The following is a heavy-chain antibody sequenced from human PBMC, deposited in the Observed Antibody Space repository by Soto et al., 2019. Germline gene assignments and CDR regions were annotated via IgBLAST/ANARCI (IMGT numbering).Heavy chain of an antibody. J-gene: IGHJ3*02. Sequence: SVKVSCKASGGTFSSYAISWVRQAPGQGLEWMGGIIPIFGTANYAQKFQGRVTITADESTSTAYMELSSLRSEDTAVYYCAHDRSGDVSGYYYNAFDIWGQGTMVTVSS. CDR1: GGTFSSYA. CDR3: AHDRSGDVSGYYYNAFDI. D-gene: IGHD3-22*01. CDR2: IIPIFGTA. V-gene: IGHV1-69*13.